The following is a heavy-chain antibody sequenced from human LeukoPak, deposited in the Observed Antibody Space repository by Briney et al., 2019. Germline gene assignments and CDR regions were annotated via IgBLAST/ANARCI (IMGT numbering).Heavy chain of an antibody. D-gene: IGHD3-22*01. Sequence: SETLSLTCAVYGGSFSGYYWCWIRQPPGKGLEWIGEINHSGSTNYNPSLKSRVTISVDTPKNQFSLKLSSVTAADTAVYYCAITHSSGSPNWFDPWGQGTLVTVSS. J-gene: IGHJ5*02. CDR1: GGSFSGYY. CDR3: AITHSSGSPNWFDP. V-gene: IGHV4-34*01. CDR2: INHSGST.